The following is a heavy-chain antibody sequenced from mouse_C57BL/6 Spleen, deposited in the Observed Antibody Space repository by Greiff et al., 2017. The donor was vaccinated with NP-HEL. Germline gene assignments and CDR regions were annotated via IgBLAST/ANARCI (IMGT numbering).Heavy chain of an antibody. J-gene: IGHJ4*01. CDR2: INYDGSST. Sequence: EVQVVESEGGLVQPGSSMKLSCTASGFTFSDYYMAWVRQVPEKGLEWVANINYDGSSTYYLDSLKSRFIISRDNAKNILYLQMSSLKSEDTATYYCAREGYGSSYGDAMDYWGQGTSVTVSS. V-gene: IGHV5-16*01. CDR1: GFTFSDYY. D-gene: IGHD1-1*01. CDR3: AREGYGSSYGDAMDY.